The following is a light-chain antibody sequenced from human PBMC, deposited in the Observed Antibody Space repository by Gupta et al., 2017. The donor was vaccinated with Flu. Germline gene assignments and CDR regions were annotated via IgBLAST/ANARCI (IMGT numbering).Light chain of an antibody. Sequence: DIVMTQSPLSLPVTPGEPASISCRSSQSLLHSNGYNYLDWYLQKPGQSPQLLIYLGSSRASGVPDRFSGSGSGTDFTLKSSRVEAEDVGVYYCMQALQTPRTFGQGTKLEIK. CDR2: LGS. CDR3: MQALQTPRT. V-gene: IGKV2-28*01. CDR1: QSLLHSNGYNY. J-gene: IGKJ2*01.